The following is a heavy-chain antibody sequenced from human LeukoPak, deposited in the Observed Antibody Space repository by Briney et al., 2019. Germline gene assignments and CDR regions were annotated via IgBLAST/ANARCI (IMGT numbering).Heavy chain of an antibody. CDR1: GGSIRSGGYY. J-gene: IGHJ3*02. D-gene: IGHD3-22*01. V-gene: IGHV4-39*07. CDR3: ATTYYYDSSGYYYGAFDI. CDR2: IYYSGST. Sequence: SETLSLTCTVSGGSIRSGGYYWGWIRQPPGKGLEWIATIYYSGSTYSNPSLKSRVSISVDTSKNQFSLKLTSVTAADTAVYYCATTYYYDSSGYYYGAFDIWGQGTMVTVSS.